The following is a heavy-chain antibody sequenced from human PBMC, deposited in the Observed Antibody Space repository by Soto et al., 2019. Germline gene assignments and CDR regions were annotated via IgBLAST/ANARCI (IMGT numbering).Heavy chain of an antibody. D-gene: IGHD4-17*01. CDR3: ARGRQTTVTHIFDY. Sequence: QLQLQESGSGLVKPSQTLSLTCAVSGGSISSGGYSWSWIRQPPGKGLEWIGYIYHSGSTYYNPSLTSPVTISVDRSKNQCSLKLSSVTAADTAVYYCARGRQTTVTHIFDYWGQGTLVTVSS. CDR2: IYHSGST. CDR1: GGSISSGGYS. J-gene: IGHJ4*02. V-gene: IGHV4-30-2*01.